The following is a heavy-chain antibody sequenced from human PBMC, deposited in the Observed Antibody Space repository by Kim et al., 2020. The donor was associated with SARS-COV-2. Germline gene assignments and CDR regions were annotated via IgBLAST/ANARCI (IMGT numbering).Heavy chain of an antibody. J-gene: IGHJ3*02. Sequence: ASVKVSCKASGCSITTSGISWVRQAPGQGLEWLGWINTYIGTPTYCQGLTGRFALSLDNSASTVFVEISNLRAEDTAVYHCARARSTALNHAIDIGGQGT. CDR3: ARARSTALNHAIDI. D-gene: IGHD2-2*01. CDR2: INTYIGTP. V-gene: IGHV7-4-1*02. CDR1: GCSITTSG.